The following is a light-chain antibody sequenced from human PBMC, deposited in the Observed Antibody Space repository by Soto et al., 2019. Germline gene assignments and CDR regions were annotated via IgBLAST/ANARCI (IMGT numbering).Light chain of an antibody. CDR3: QQYGSSRLT. CDR1: QSVSSN. V-gene: IGKV3-20*01. J-gene: IGKJ4*01. Sequence: EIVLTQSPGTLSLSPGERATLSCRASQSVSSNLAWYQQIPGQAPRLLIYGASSRATGIPDRFSGSGSGTDFTLTISRLEPEDFAVYYCQQYGSSRLTFGGGTKVDIK. CDR2: GAS.